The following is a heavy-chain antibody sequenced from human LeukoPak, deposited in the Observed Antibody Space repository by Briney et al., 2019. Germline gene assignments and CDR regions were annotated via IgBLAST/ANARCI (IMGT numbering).Heavy chain of an antibody. CDR2: ISGSGGST. V-gene: IGHV3-23*01. J-gene: IGHJ5*02. CDR1: GLTFSSYA. CDR3: AKDRQKYQLLFWFDP. D-gene: IGHD2-2*01. Sequence: GGSLRLSCAASGLTFSSYAMSWVRQAPGKGLEWVSAISGSGGSTYYADSVKGRFTISRDNSKNTLYLQMNSLRAEDTAVYYCAKDRQKYQLLFWFDPWGQGTLVTVSS.